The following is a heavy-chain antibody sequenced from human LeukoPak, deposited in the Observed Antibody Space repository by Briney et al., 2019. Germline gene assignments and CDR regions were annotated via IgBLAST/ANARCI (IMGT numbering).Heavy chain of an antibody. CDR2: IYYSGNT. CDR1: GGSINGYS. J-gene: IGHJ3*01. CDR3: ARRRLGDAFDV. V-gene: IGHV4-59*08. Sequence: SGPRLVNPSETLSLTFTVSGGSINGYSWTWIRQPPGKGLEWIGYIYYSGNTNYNPSLKSRVSLSVHTSKNQFSLRLSSVTAADTAIYYCARRRLGDAFDVWGQGTMVAVSS. D-gene: IGHD3-16*01.